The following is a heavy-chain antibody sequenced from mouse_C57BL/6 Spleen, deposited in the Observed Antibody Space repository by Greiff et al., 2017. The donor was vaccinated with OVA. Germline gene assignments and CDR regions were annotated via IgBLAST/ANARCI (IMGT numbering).Heavy chain of an antibody. CDR3: ARITTVVEDAMDY. CDR1: GYTFTSYW. D-gene: IGHD1-1*01. V-gene: IGHV1-50*01. CDR2: IDPSDSYT. J-gene: IGHJ4*01. Sequence: QVQLQQPGAELVKPGASVKLSCKASGYTFTSYWMQWVKQRPGQGLEWIGEIDPSDSYTNYNQKFKGTATLTVDTSSSTAYMQLSSLTSEDSAVYYCARITTVVEDAMDYWGQGTSVTVSS.